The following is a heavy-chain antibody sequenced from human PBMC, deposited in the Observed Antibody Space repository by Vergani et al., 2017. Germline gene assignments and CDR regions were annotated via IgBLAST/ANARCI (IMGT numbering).Heavy chain of an antibody. CDR3: ARGALVGAHDAFAI. CDR2: IYYSGST. Sequence: QLQLQESGPGLVKPSETLSLTCSVSGGSISSNNYYWGWIRQPPGKGLEWIGYIYYSGSTNYNPSLKSRVTISVDTSKNQFSLKLSSVTAADTAVYYCARGALVGAHDAFAIWGQGTMVTVSS. V-gene: IGHV4-61*05. D-gene: IGHD1-26*01. CDR1: GGSISSNNYY. J-gene: IGHJ3*02.